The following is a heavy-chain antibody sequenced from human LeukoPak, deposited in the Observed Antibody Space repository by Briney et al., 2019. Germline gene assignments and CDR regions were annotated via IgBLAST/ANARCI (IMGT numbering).Heavy chain of an antibody. CDR3: AKTQSESTWWGSNPYFDY. V-gene: IGHV3-23*01. J-gene: IGHJ4*02. CDR1: GFTFSSYG. Sequence: GGSLRLSCAASGFTFSSYGMNWVRQAPGKGLEWVSGISGSGTGTYYADSVKGRFIISRDNYKNMLYLQMNSLRAEDTAVYYCAKTQSESTWWGSNPYFDYWGQGALVTVSS. CDR2: ISGSGTGT. D-gene: IGHD2-8*02.